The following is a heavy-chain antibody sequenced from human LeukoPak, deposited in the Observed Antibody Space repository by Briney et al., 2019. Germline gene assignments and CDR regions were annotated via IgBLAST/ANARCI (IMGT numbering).Heavy chain of an antibody. V-gene: IGHV3-11*06. J-gene: IGHJ4*02. CDR2: ISSSSSYI. Sequence: GGSLRLSCAASGFTFSDYYMSWIRQAPGKGLEWVSSISSSSSYIYYADSVKGRFTISRDNAKNSLYLQMNSLRAEDTAVYYCASGIAARPLDYWGQGTLVTVSS. D-gene: IGHD6-6*01. CDR3: ASGIAARPLDY. CDR1: GFTFSDYY.